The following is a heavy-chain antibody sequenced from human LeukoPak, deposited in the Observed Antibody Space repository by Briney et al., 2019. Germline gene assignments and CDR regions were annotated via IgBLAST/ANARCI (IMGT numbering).Heavy chain of an antibody. Sequence: GGSLRLSCAASGFTFSSYSMNRVRQAPGKGLEWISYVGGSSNSIYYADSVKGRFTISRDNAKNSLYLQMSSLRAEDTAVYYCARGPRNAYYFDYWGQGTLVTVSS. CDR2: VGGSSNSI. J-gene: IGHJ4*02. V-gene: IGHV3-48*01. D-gene: IGHD1-1*01. CDR1: GFTFSSYS. CDR3: ARGPRNAYYFDY.